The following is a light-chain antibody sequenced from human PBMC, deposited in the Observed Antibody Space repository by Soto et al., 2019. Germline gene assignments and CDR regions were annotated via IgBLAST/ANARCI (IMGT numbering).Light chain of an antibody. Sequence: EIVLTQSPANLSLSPGERATLSCRASQSIINYLAWYQQKPGQSPRLLLYDVSNRATGIPARFSGSGSGTDFTLTISSLEPEDFAVYYCQQRSDWPITFGQGTRLEIK. CDR3: QQRSDWPIT. J-gene: IGKJ5*01. CDR1: QSIINY. V-gene: IGKV3-11*01. CDR2: DVS.